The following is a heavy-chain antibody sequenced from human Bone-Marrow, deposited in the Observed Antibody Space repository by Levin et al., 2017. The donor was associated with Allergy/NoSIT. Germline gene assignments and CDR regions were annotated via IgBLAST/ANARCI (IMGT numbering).Heavy chain of an antibody. Sequence: KASETLSLTCTVSGGSISSAGYYWSWIRQHPGRGLEWIGYIHYSGSTYYNPSLKSRVTIFVDPSKKQFSLNLNSVTAADTAVYYCARGLVISTTRTTFDYWGQGTLVTVSS. CDR2: IHYSGST. CDR1: GGSISSAGYY. V-gene: IGHV4-31*03. CDR3: ARGLVISTTRTTFDY. J-gene: IGHJ4*02. D-gene: IGHD1-7*01.